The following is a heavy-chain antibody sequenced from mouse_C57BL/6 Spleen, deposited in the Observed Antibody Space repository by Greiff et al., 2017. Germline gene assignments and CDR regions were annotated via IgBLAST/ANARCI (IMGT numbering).Heavy chain of an antibody. D-gene: IGHD2-3*01. V-gene: IGHV2-5*01. CDR2: IWRGGST. J-gene: IGHJ1*03. CDR3: AKHEGYYPYWYFDV. Sequence: QVQLQQSGPGLVQPSQSLSITCTVSGFSLTSYGVHWVRQSPGKGLEWLGVIWRGGSTDYNAAFMSRLSLTKDNSKSQVFFKMNSLQADDTAIYYCAKHEGYYPYWYFDVWGTGTTVTVSS. CDR1: GFSLTSYG.